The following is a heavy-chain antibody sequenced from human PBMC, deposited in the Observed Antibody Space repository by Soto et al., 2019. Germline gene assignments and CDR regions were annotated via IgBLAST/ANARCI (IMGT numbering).Heavy chain of an antibody. V-gene: IGHV3-30-3*01. CDR3: ARESSGRNGYDYFFQH. J-gene: IGHJ1*01. D-gene: IGHD5-12*01. Sequence: QVQLVESGGGVVQPGRSLRLSCADSGFTFSNYAMHWVRQAPGKGPEWVAIISYDASNTYYADSVKGRFTISRDNSNNMLCLQMNSLTSEDTAVYYCARESSGRNGYDYFFQHWGQGARVTVSS. CDR1: GFTFSNYA. CDR2: ISYDASNT.